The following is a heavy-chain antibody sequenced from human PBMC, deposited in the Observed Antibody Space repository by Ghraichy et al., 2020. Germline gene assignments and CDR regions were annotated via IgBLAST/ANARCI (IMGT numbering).Heavy chain of an antibody. J-gene: IGHJ3*02. CDR1: GFTFSDYY. Sequence: LSLTCAASGFTFSDYYMSWIRQAPGKGLEWVSYISSSGSTIYYADSVKGRFTISRDNAKNSLYLQMNSLRAEDTAVYYCWSFLSGVIRSRRVNAFDIWGQGTMVTVSS. D-gene: IGHD3-10*01. CDR3: WSFLSGVIRSRRVNAFDI. CDR2: ISSSGSTI. V-gene: IGHV3-11*01.